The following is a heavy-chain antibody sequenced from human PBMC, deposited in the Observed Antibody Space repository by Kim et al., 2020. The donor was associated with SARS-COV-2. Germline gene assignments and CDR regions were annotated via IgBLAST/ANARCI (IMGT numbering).Heavy chain of an antibody. V-gene: IGHV3-30*18. CDR3: AKDRTYYCGGVCPYYFDF. J-gene: IGHJ4*02. CDR1: GFTFSSYG. Sequence: GGSLRLSCAASGFTFSSYGMHWVRQAPGKGLEWVAVISYDGSNKYYADSVKGRFTISRDNSKNTLYLQMNSLRAEDTAVYYCAKDRTYYCGGVCPYYFDFWGQGTLVTVSS. D-gene: IGHD2-21*01. CDR2: ISYDGSNK.